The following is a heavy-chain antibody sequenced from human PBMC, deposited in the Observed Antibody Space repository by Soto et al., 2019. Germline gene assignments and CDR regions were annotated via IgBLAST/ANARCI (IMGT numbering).Heavy chain of an antibody. CDR3: AKDGSMVRGVIIGSYYYYMDV. V-gene: IGHV3-30*18. D-gene: IGHD3-10*01. CDR1: GFTFSSYG. CDR2: ISYDGSNK. Sequence: GGSLRLSCAASGFTFSSYGMHWVRQAPGKGLEWVAVISYDGSNKYYADSVKGRFTISRDNSKNTLYLQMNSLRAEDTAVYYCAKDGSMVRGVIIGSYYYYMDVWGKGTTVTVSS. J-gene: IGHJ6*03.